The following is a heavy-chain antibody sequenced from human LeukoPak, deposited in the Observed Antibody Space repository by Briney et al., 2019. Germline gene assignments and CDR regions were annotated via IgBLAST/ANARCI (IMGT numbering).Heavy chain of an antibody. CDR2: IYYTGTT. V-gene: IGHV4-59*01. Sequence: SETLSLTCTISGGSISNSYWSWIRQPPGRPLEWIGYIYYTGTTKYNPSLKSRATISLDTSKNQFSLKLTSVTAADTALFFCARGYDIDVWGQGTTVTVSS. CDR1: GGSISNSY. CDR3: ARGYDIDV. J-gene: IGHJ6*02.